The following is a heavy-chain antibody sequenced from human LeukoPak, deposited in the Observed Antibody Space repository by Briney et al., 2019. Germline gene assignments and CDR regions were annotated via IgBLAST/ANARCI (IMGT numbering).Heavy chain of an antibody. Sequence: PGGSLRLSCVASGFTFSSAWMSWLRQTPEKGLEWVAHMNEDGSGRFYVDSAKGRFTISRDDTQNSVYLQMNNLRVEDTAVYYCAAWFGESVPWGQGTLVTVSS. D-gene: IGHD3-10*01. CDR2: MNEDGSGR. CDR3: AAWFGESVP. J-gene: IGHJ5*02. CDR1: GFTFSSAW. V-gene: IGHV3-7*01.